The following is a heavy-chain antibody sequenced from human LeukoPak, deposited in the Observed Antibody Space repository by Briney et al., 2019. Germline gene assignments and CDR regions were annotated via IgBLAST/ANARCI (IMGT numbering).Heavy chain of an antibody. J-gene: IGHJ4*02. V-gene: IGHV3-66*01. CDR1: GFTVSSYY. D-gene: IGHD5-18*01. Sequence: GGSLRLSCAASGFTVSSYYMSWVRQAPGKGLERVSISYTGGSTYYTDSVKGRFTISRDDSKSTLFLQMSSLRVDDTAVYYCTRAGQWSYGFQDYWGQGTLVTVSS. CDR2: SYTGGST. CDR3: TRAGQWSYGFQDY.